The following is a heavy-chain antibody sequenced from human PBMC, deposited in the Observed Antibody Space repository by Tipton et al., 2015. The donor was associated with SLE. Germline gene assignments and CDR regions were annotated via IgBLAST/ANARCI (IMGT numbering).Heavy chain of an antibody. D-gene: IGHD7-27*01. CDR2: ISAYIGNT. Sequence: QLVQSGAEVKKPGASVKVSCKASGYTFINYDISWVRQAPGQGLEWMGWISAYIGNTNYAQKLQGRVTMTTDTSTSTAYMELRSLRSDDTAVYYCARSTPGEGYYMDVWGKGTTVTVSS. V-gene: IGHV1-18*04. CDR1: GYTFINYD. CDR3: ARSTPGEGYYMDV. J-gene: IGHJ6*03.